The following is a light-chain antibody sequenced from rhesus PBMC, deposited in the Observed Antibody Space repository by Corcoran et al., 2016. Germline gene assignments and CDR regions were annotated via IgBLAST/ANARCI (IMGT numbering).Light chain of an antibody. CDR1: QGITNE. CDR3: QHYYSTPYR. Sequence: DIQMTQSPSSLSASVGDRVTITRRASQGITNELAWYQQKPGETPKLLIYEASSLQSGIPSRFSGSGSGTAFTLTISSLQSENFATYYCQHYYSTPYRFGQGTKVEIE. CDR2: EAS. J-gene: IGKJ2*01. V-gene: IGKV1-21*01.